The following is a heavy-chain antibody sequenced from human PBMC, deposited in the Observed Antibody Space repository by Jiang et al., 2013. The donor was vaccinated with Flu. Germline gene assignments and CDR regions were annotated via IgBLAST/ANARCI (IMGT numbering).Heavy chain of an antibody. CDR2: ISAYNGNT. V-gene: IGHV1-18*01. D-gene: IGHD5-18*01. CDR1: GYTFTSYG. CDR3: ATFSDSSGYALGFDH. J-gene: IGHJ4*02. Sequence: SGAEVKKPGASVKVSCKASGYTFTSYGISWVRQAPGQGLEWMGWISAYNGNTNYAQKFQGRVTITADALTVTAYLEVSSLRSDDTAVYYCATFSDSSGYALGFDHWGQGTLVTVSS.